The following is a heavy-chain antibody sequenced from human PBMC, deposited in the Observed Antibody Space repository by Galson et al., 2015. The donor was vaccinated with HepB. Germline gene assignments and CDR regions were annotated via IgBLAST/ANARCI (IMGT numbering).Heavy chain of an antibody. Sequence: SVKVSCKASGYTFTSYYMHWVRQAPGQGLEWMGIINPSGGSTSYAQKFQGRVTMTGDTSTSTVYMELSSLRSEDTAVYYCARSITMVRGVGDYYYYGMDVWGQGTTVTVSS. J-gene: IGHJ6*02. V-gene: IGHV1-46*03. CDR3: ARSITMVRGVGDYYYYGMDV. D-gene: IGHD3-10*01. CDR1: GYTFTSYY. CDR2: INPSGGST.